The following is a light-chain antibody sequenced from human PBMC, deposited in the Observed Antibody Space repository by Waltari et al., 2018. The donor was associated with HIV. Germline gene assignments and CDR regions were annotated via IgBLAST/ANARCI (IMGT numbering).Light chain of an antibody. Sequence: DVVMTQSPDALAVSLGERATIHCKSPPSVFYRPTSKYYIAWYQQRPGQAPKLLIYWASTRESGVSARFSGSGSGTNFTLTINSLQAEDVAVYYCQQYYSPPPTFGQGTKVEIK. J-gene: IGKJ1*01. CDR1: PSVFYRPTSKYY. V-gene: IGKV4-1*01. CDR2: WAS. CDR3: QQYYSPPPT.